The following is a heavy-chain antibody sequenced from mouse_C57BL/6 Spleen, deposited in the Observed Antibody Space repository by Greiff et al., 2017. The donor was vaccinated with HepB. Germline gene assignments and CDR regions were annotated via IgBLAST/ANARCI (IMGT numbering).Heavy chain of an antibody. J-gene: IGHJ2*01. CDR2: INPYNGGT. CDR3: ARGGITTVVATDYFDY. Sequence: VQLKQSGPVLVKPGASVKMSCKASGYTFTDYYMNWVKQSHGKSLEWIGVINPYNGGTSYNQKFKGKATLTVDKSSSTAYMELNSLTSEDSAVYYCARGGITTVVATDYFDYWGQGTTLTVSS. D-gene: IGHD1-1*01. CDR1: GYTFTDYY. V-gene: IGHV1-19*01.